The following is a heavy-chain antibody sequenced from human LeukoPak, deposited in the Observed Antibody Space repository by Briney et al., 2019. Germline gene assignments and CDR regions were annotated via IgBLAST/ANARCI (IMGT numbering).Heavy chain of an antibody. Sequence: PGGSLRLSCAASGFTVSSNYMSWVRQAPGKGLEWVSVIYSGGSTYYADSVKGRFTISRDNSKNTLYLQMNSLRAEDTAVYYCARAGDILTGPLFDYWGQGTLVPVSS. J-gene: IGHJ4*02. V-gene: IGHV3-53*01. CDR1: GFTVSSNY. CDR3: ARAGDILTGPLFDY. D-gene: IGHD3-9*01. CDR2: IYSGGST.